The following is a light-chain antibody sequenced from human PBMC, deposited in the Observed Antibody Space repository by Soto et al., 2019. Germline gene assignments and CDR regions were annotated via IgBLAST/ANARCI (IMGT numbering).Light chain of an antibody. CDR3: ATWDDSLSGWV. Sequence: QPVLTQPPSASGTPGQRVTISCSGSSSNIGSNTVNWYQQLPGMAPKLLIFSNKQRPSGVSDRISGSKSGTSASLAISGLQSEDEADYYCATWDDSLSGWVFGGGTQLTVL. J-gene: IGLJ3*02. CDR2: SNK. V-gene: IGLV1-44*01. CDR1: SSNIGSNT.